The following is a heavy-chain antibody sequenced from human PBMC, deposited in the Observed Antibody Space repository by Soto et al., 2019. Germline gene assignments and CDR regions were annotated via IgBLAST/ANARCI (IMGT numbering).Heavy chain of an antibody. CDR2: IYYSGST. J-gene: IGHJ6*02. CDR1: GGSISSYY. D-gene: IGHD4-17*01. Sequence: SETLSLTCTVSGGSISSYYWSWIRQPPGKGLEWIGYIYYSGSTNYNPSLKSRVTISVDTSKNQFSLKLSSLTAADTAVYYCARMRTVTTEGIYDCYGMYVWGQGTTVTVSS. V-gene: IGHV4-59*01. CDR3: ARMRTVTTEGIYDCYGMYV.